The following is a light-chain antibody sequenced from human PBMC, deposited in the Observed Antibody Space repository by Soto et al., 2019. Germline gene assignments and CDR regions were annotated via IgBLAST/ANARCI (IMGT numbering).Light chain of an antibody. J-gene: IGKJ4*01. Sequence: EIVLTQSPATLSLSPGETATLSCRASQSVSRSLAWYQQKPGQAPRLLISEASNRATGIPARFSGSGSGTDFTLTIASLEPEDFAVYYCQQRSNWPLTFGGGTKVEIK. CDR2: EAS. V-gene: IGKV3-11*01. CDR1: QSVSRS. CDR3: QQRSNWPLT.